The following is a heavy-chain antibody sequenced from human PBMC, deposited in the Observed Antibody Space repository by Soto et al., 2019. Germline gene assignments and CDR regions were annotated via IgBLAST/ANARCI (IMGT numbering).Heavy chain of an antibody. V-gene: IGHV3-11*05. J-gene: IGHJ1*01. D-gene: IGHD3-10*01. CDR2: ISSSGDYT. CDR1: GFIFSDYY. CDR3: ARDPDNMIRGVYPH. Sequence: QVQLVESGGGLVKPGGSLRLSCAASGFIFSDYYMHWIRQAPGKGLEWVSYISSSGDYTNYADSVKGPVTVSSANAKNSLYLQMRSLSAEDRPVYYCARDPDNMIRGVYPHWGQGNLVTVSS.